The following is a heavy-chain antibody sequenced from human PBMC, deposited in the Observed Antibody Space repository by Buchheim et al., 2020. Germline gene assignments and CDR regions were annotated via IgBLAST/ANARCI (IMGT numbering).Heavy chain of an antibody. CDR3: ARGRIHQVDWFDP. D-gene: IGHD3-10*01. V-gene: IGHV4-59*01. CDR2: IYYSGST. J-gene: IGHJ5*02. Sequence: QVQLQESGPGLVKPSETLSLTCTVSGGSISSYYWSWIRQPPGKGLEWIGYIYYSGSTNYNPSLKSRVTISVDTSKNQFSLKLSSVTAADTAVYYCARGRIHQVDWFDPWGQGTL. CDR1: GGSISSYY.